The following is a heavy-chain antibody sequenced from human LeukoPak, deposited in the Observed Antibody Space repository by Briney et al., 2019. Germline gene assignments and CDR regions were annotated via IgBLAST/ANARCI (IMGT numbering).Heavy chain of an antibody. J-gene: IGHJ6*02. CDR2: INPSGGST. CDR1: GYTFTSYY. CDR3: AREEPPQRFPLDYYYGMDV. Sequence: ASVKVSCKASGYTFTSYYLHWVRPAPGQGLEWMGIINPSGGSTSYAQKFQGRVTMTRDTSTSTVYMELSSLRSEDTAVYYCAREEPPQRFPLDYYYGMDVWGQGTTVTVSS. V-gene: IGHV1-46*01.